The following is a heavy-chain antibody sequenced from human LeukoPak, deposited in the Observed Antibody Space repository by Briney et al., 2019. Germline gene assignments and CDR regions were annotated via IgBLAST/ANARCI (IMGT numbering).Heavy chain of an antibody. CDR1: GFTFSSYT. CDR2: ITTGDGNT. D-gene: IGHD3-3*01. V-gene: IGHV3-23*01. Sequence: GGSLRLSCTASGFTFSSYTMTWVRQAPGKGLKWVSTITTGDGNTYYADSVKGRFTVSRDDSKNTLYLQMNSLRAEDTAVYYCAKDVAYYDFWSGYSAYYYGMDVWGQGTTVTVSS. J-gene: IGHJ6*02. CDR3: AKDVAYYDFWSGYSAYYYGMDV.